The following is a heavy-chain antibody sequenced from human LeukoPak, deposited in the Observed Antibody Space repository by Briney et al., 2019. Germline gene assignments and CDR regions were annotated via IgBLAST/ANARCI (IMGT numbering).Heavy chain of an antibody. CDR2: INHSGST. D-gene: IGHD5-12*01. Sequence: SETLSLTCAVYGGSFSGYYWSWIRQPPGKGLEWIGEINHSGSTNYNPSLKSRVTISVDTSKNQFSLKLSSVTAADTAVYYCARSYEGAFDIWGQGTMVTVPS. CDR1: GGSFSGYY. J-gene: IGHJ3*02. CDR3: ARSYEGAFDI. V-gene: IGHV4-34*01.